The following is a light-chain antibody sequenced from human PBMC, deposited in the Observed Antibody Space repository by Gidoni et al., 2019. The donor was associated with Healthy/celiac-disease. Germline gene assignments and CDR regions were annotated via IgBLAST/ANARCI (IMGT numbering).Light chain of an antibody. J-gene: IGKJ1*01. CDR1: QSISSY. Sequence: DIQMTQSPSSLSASVGDRVTITCRARQSISSYLNWYQQKPGKAPKLLIYAASSLQSGVPSRFSGSGSGTDFTLTISSLQPEDFATYYWQQSYSTPQTFGQGTKVEIK. CDR3: QQSYSTPQT. CDR2: AAS. V-gene: IGKV1-39*01.